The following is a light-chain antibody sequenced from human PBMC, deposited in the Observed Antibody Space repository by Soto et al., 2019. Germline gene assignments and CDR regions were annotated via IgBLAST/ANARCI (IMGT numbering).Light chain of an antibody. CDR3: KQANSFPLT. Sequence: DIQITQSPSSLSASVGDRVTITCRASQSISSYLNWYQQKPGKAPKLLIYAASSLQSGVPSRFSGSGSGTDFTLAISSMQTEDLASYYCKQANSFPLTFGQGTKGDIK. CDR1: QSISSY. J-gene: IGKJ1*01. CDR2: AAS. V-gene: IGKV1-39*01.